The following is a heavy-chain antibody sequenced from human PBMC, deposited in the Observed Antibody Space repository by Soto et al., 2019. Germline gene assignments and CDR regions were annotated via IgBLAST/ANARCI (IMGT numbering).Heavy chain of an antibody. V-gene: IGHV3-30*03. Sequence: QVQLVESGGGVVQPGRSLTLSCAASEFTFSSYGIHWVRQAPGKGLEWVAIISYDGNNKQYADSVKGRFTISRDNSKSTVHLQMNSLRAEDTAVYYCARDTYYHDSSGYYVFDYWGQGTLVTVSS. D-gene: IGHD3-22*01. CDR1: EFTFSSYG. CDR3: ARDTYYHDSSGYYVFDY. J-gene: IGHJ4*02. CDR2: ISYDGNNK.